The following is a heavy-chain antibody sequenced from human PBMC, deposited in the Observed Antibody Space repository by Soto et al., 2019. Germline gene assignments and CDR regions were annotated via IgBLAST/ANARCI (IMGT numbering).Heavy chain of an antibody. V-gene: IGHV4-34*01. J-gene: IGHJ4*02. CDR1: GGSFSGYY. D-gene: IGHD6-13*01. CDR2: INHSGGT. Sequence: SETLSLTCAVYGGSFSGYYLSWIRQPPGKGLEWIGEINHSGGTNYNPSLKSRVTISVDTSKNQFSLKLSSVTAADTAVYYCARGRAAAGTLRPKTFDYWGQGTLVTVSS. CDR3: ARGRAAAGTLRPKTFDY.